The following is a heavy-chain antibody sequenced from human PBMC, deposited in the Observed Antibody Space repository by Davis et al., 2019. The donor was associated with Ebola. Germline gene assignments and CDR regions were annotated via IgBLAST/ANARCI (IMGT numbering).Heavy chain of an antibody. CDR3: ARDGRYCSSTSCYVGGYYYYYGMDV. CDR1: GYTFTSYA. J-gene: IGHJ6*02. Sequence: AASVKVSCKASGYTFTSYAMHWVRQAPGQRLEWMGWINAGNGNTKYSQKFQGRVTITRDTSASTAYMELSSLRSEDTAVYYCARDGRYCSSTSCYVGGYYYYYGMDVWGQGTTVTVSS. D-gene: IGHD2-2*01. CDR2: INAGNGNT. V-gene: IGHV1-3*01.